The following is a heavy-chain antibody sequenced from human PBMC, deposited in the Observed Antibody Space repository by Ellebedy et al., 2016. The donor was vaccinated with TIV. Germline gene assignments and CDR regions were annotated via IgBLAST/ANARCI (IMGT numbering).Heavy chain of an antibody. CDR3: AMGRYSSSWYVDY. D-gene: IGHD6-13*01. J-gene: IGHJ4*02. V-gene: IGHV1-8*02. Sequence: ASVKVSCKASGGTFSSYAISWVRQAPGQGLEWMGWMNPNSGNTGYAQKFQGRVTMTRNTSISTAYMELSSLRSEDTAVYYCAMGRYSSSWYVDYWGQGTLVTVSS. CDR2: MNPNSGNT. CDR1: GGTFSSYA.